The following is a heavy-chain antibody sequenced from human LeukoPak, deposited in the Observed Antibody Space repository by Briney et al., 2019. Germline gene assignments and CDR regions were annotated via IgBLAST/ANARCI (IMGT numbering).Heavy chain of an antibody. Sequence: ASVKVSCKASGYTFTGYYLHWVRQAPGQGLEWMGWINPNSGGTHYAQKFQGRVTMTRDTSISTAYMELSRLRSDDTAVYYCARVRYSGSHLLDYWGQGTLVTVSS. CDR1: GYTFTGYY. CDR3: ARVRYSGSHLLDY. J-gene: IGHJ4*02. D-gene: IGHD1-26*01. V-gene: IGHV1-2*02. CDR2: INPNSGGT.